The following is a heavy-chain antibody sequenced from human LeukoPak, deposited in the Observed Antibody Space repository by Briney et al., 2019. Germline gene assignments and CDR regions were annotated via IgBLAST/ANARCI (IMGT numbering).Heavy chain of an antibody. J-gene: IGHJ4*02. CDR2: IYYSGST. D-gene: IGHD3-3*01. Sequence: SETLSLTCTVSGGSISSGDYYWSWIRQPPGKGLEWIGYIYYSGSTNYNPSLKSRVTISVDTSKNQFSLKLSSVTAADTAVYYCARAGYDFWSGVFDYWGQGTLVTVSS. CDR1: GGSISSGDYY. CDR3: ARAGYDFWSGVFDY. V-gene: IGHV4-61*08.